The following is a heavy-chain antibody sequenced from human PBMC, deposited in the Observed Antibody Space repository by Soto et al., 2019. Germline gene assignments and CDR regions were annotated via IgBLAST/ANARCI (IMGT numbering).Heavy chain of an antibody. D-gene: IGHD2-15*01. V-gene: IGHV3-30*18. CDR1: GFTFSNYG. Sequence: QVQLVESGGGVVQPGTSLRLSCAASGFTFSNYGMHWVRQAPGKGLEWVTLISYDGSNKYYADSVKGRFTISRDSSKNTLYLQMNSLTAEDTAVYYCAKGYCSGGSCCSPFDYWGQGTLVTVSS. J-gene: IGHJ4*02. CDR3: AKGYCSGGSCCSPFDY. CDR2: ISYDGSNK.